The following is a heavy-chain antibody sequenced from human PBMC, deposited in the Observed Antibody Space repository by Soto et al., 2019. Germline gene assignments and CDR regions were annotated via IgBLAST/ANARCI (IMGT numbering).Heavy chain of an antibody. CDR3: ARSYSRYYGMDV. V-gene: IGHV3-13*05. CDR2: IGTAGDP. Sequence: EVQLVESGGGLVQPGGSLRLSCAASGFTFSSYDMHWVRQATGKGLEWVSAIGTAGDPYYPGSVEGRFTISRENAKNSLYLQMNSLRAGDTAVYYCARSYSRYYGMDVWGQGTTVTVSS. CDR1: GFTFSSYD. J-gene: IGHJ6*02. D-gene: IGHD4-4*01.